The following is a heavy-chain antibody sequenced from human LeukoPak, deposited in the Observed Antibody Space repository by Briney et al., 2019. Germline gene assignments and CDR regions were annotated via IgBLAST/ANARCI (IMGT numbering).Heavy chain of an antibody. J-gene: IGHJ4*02. V-gene: IGHV3-23*01. CDR3: AKGEQIVVVPAAMCY. CDR2: ISGSGGST. D-gene: IGHD2-2*01. CDR1: GFTFSSYA. Sequence: GVSLRLSCAASGFTFSSYAMSWVRQAPGKGLEWVSAISGSGGSTYYADSVKGRFTISRDNSKNTLYLQMNSLRAEDTAVYYCAKGEQIVVVPAAMCYWGQGTLVTVSS.